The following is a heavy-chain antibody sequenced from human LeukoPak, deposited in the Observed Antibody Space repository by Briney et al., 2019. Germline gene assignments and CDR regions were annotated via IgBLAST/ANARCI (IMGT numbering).Heavy chain of an antibody. J-gene: IGHJ4*02. CDR2: ILYDVSNT. Sequence: GGSLRLSCAASGFTFSSYGVHWVRQAPGKWLEWVAVILYDVSNTYYADSVKGRFTISRDNSKNTLYLQMNSLRAEDTAMYYCAKPSLGYCSGGSSYSFDYWGQGTLVTVYS. CDR1: GFTFSSYG. CDR3: AKPSLGYCSGGSSYSFDY. V-gene: IGHV3-30*18. D-gene: IGHD2-15*01.